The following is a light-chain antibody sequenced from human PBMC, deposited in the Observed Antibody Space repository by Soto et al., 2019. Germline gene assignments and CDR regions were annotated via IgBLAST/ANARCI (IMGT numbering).Light chain of an antibody. CDR1: SSDVGGYNY. CDR2: EVT. V-gene: IGLV2-8*01. Sequence: QSALTQPPSASGSLGQSVTISCTGTSSDVGGYNYVSWHQQHPGKAPTVMIYEVTKRPPGVPDRFSGSKSGNTASLTVSGLQAEDEAEYYCSSFAGGGNPVLLGGGTQLTVL. CDR3: SSFAGGGNPVL. J-gene: IGLJ2*01.